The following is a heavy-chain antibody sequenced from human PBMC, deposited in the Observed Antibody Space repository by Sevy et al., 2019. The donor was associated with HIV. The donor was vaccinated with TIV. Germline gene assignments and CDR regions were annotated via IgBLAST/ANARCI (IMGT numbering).Heavy chain of an antibody. D-gene: IGHD1-26*01. V-gene: IGHV3-30*18. CDR1: GFSFSYYG. CDR2: ISHDGINE. Sequence: GGSLRLSCIGSGFSFSYYGIHWVRQSPGKGLDRVALISHDGINEYYADSVKGRFTISRDNSKNTVYLEMNSLRNEDTAIYFCANAYSGSYSHSYVYALDVWGQGTTVTVSS. J-gene: IGHJ6*02. CDR3: ANAYSGSYSHSYVYALDV.